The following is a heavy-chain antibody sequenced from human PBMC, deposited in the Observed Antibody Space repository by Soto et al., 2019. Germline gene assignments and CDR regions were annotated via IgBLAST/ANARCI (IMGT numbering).Heavy chain of an antibody. CDR1: GFTFSSYW. J-gene: IGHJ6*02. CDR3: ARCYGSGSYFSPYYYYYGMDV. Sequence: PGGSLRLSCAASGFTFSSYWMSWVRQAPGKGLEWVANIKQDGSEKYYVDSVKGRFTISRDNAKSSLYLQMNSLRAEDTAVYYCARCYGSGSYFSPYYYYYGMDVWGQGTTVTVSS. D-gene: IGHD3-10*01. CDR2: IKQDGSEK. V-gene: IGHV3-7*01.